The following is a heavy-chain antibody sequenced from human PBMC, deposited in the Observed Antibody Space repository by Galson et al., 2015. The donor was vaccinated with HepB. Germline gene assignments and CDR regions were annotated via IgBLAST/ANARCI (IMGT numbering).Heavy chain of an antibody. CDR2: IYPGDSDT. CDR3: ARQKPNILTGYSPLGAFDI. Sequence: QSGAEVKKPGESLKISCKGSGYSFTSYWIGWVRQMPGKGLEWMGIIYPGDSDTRYSPSFQGQVTISADKSISTAYLQWSSLKASDTAMYYCARQKPNILTGYSPLGAFDIWGQGTMVTVSS. D-gene: IGHD3-9*01. CDR1: GYSFTSYW. J-gene: IGHJ3*02. V-gene: IGHV5-51*01.